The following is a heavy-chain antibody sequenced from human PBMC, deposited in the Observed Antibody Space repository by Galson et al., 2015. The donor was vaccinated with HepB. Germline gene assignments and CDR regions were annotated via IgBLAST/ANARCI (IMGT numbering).Heavy chain of an antibody. Sequence: SLRLSCAASGFTFSSYWMHWVRQAPGKGLVWVSRINSDGSSTSYADSVKGRFTISRDNAKNTLYLQMNSLRAEDTAVYYCARGHRVLLWFGESNQYGMDVWGQGTTVTVSS. CDR1: GFTFSSYW. J-gene: IGHJ6*02. D-gene: IGHD3-10*01. CDR2: INSDGSST. CDR3: ARGHRVLLWFGESNQYGMDV. V-gene: IGHV3-74*01.